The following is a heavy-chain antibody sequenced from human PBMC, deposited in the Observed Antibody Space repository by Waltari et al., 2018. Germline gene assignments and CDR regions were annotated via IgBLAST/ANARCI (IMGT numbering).Heavy chain of an antibody. CDR1: GGSISSSY. CDR3: ARDAIAVAGTYDY. CDR2: IYYSGST. V-gene: IGHV4-59*01. J-gene: IGHJ4*02. Sequence: QVQLQESGPGLVKPSETLSLTCTVSGGSISSSYWRWIRQPPGTGLGGIGYIYYSGSTNYNPSLKSRVTISVDTSKNQFSLKLSSVTAADTAVYYCARDAIAVAGTYDYWGQGTLVTVSS. D-gene: IGHD6-19*01.